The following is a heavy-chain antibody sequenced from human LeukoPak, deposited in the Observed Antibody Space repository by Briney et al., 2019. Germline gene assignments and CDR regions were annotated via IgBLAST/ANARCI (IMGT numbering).Heavy chain of an antibody. Sequence: ASVKVSCKASGYTFTGYYMHWVRQAPGQGLEWMGWINPNSGGTNYAQKFQGRVTMTRDTSISTAYMELSRLRSDDTAVYFCARARPNLYYFDFWGQGTLVTVSS. J-gene: IGHJ4*02. V-gene: IGHV1-2*02. CDR1: GYTFTGYY. CDR3: ARARPNLYYFDF. CDR2: INPNSGGT.